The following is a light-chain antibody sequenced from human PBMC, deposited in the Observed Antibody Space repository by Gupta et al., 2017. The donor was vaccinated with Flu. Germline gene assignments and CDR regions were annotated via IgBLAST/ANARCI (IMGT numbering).Light chain of an antibody. CDR3: QQSYSTPPNT. V-gene: IGKV1-39*01. Sequence: DIQMTQSPSSLSASVGDRVTITCRASQSISSYLNWYQQKPGKAPKLLIYAASSLQSGVPSRFSGSGSGTDFTLTTSSLQHEDFATYYCQQSYSTPPNTFGQGTKLEIK. J-gene: IGKJ2*01. CDR1: QSISSY. CDR2: AAS.